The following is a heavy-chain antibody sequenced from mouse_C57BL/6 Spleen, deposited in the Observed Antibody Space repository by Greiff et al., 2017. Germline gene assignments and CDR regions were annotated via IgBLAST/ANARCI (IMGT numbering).Heavy chain of an antibody. V-gene: IGHV1-20*01. D-gene: IGHD1-1*01. J-gene: IGHJ2*01. CDR3: ARSFYYGSSYGDYFDY. CDR2: INPYNGDT. Sequence: VQLQQSGPELVKPGDSVKISCKASGYSFTGYFLNWVMQSHGQSLAWIGRINPYNGDTFYNQKFKGKATLTVDKSSSTAHMELRSLTSEDSAVYYCARSFYYGSSYGDYFDYGGQGTTLTVSS. CDR1: GYSFTGYF.